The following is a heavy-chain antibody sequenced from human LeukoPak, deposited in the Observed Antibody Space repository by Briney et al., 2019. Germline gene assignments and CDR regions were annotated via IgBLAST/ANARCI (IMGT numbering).Heavy chain of an antibody. J-gene: IGHJ4*02. CDR2: VYYSGST. D-gene: IGHD7-27*01. V-gene: IGHV4-59*01. Sequence: PETLSLTCTVSGDFITAYYWSWIRQPPGKGLEWIGYVYYSGSTEYNPSLRSRVTISLEMSKHQFSLNLTSVTAADTAVHYCASNTGTVFDYWGQGALVTVSS. CDR1: GDFITAYY. CDR3: ASNTGTVFDY.